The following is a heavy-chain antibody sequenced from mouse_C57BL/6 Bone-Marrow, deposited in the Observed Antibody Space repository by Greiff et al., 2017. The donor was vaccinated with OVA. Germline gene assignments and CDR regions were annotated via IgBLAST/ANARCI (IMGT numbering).Heavy chain of an antibody. CDR2: IDPSDSET. V-gene: IGHV1-52*01. CDR3: ARLGELRLRGWYYFDY. Sequence: QVQLQQPGAELVRPGSSVKLSCKASGYTFTSYWMHWVKQRPIQGLEWIGNIDPSDSETHYNQKFKDKATLTVDKSSSKAYMQLSSLTSEDSAVYYCARLGELRLRGWYYFDYWGQGTTLTVSS. J-gene: IGHJ2*01. CDR1: GYTFTSYW. D-gene: IGHD3-2*02.